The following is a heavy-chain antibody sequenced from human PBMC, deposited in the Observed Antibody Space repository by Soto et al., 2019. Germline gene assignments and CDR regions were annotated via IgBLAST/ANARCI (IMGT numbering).Heavy chain of an antibody. J-gene: IGHJ4*02. D-gene: IGHD1-26*01. CDR2: ISYSGYS. CDR3: ARDSTWVEFQSE. Sequence: PSETLCLTSSVSGASITGFDWGWIRQPPGKGLEWIGYISYSGYSNYNPALKSRVTMSVDTSKNQFSLKLSSVTAADTAVYYCARDSTWVEFQSEWGQGTLVTVSS. CDR1: GASITGFD. V-gene: IGHV4-59*01.